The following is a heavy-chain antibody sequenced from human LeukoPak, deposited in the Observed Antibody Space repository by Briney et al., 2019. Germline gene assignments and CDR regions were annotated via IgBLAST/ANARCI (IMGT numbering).Heavy chain of an antibody. D-gene: IGHD1-14*01. CDR2: ISGSGGST. J-gene: IGHJ3*02. Sequence: GGSLRLSCAASGFTFSSYAMSWVRQAPGKGLEWVSGISGSGGSTYYADSVKGRFTISRDNAKNSLSLQMNNLRFEGTAVYYCARIDSRRTFDIWGQGTMVTVSS. CDR3: ARIDSRRTFDI. V-gene: IGHV3-23*01. CDR1: GFTFSSYA.